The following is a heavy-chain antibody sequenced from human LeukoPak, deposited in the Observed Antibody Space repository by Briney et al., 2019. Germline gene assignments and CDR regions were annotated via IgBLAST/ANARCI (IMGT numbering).Heavy chain of an antibody. CDR1: GFTFSSYA. Sequence: PGGSLRLSCAASGFTFSSYAMHWVRQAPGKGLEWVAVISYDGSNKYYADSVKGRFTISRDNSKNTLYLQMNSLRAEDTAVCYCARDQEGATGGFDYWGQGTLVTVSS. CDR2: ISYDGSNK. J-gene: IGHJ4*02. V-gene: IGHV3-30-3*01. CDR3: ARDQEGATGGFDY. D-gene: IGHD1-26*01.